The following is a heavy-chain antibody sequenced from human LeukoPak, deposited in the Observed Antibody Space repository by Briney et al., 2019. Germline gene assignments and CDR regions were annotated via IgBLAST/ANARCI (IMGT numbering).Heavy chain of an antibody. Sequence: PSETLSLTCTVSGGSISSYYWSWIRQPPGMGLEWIGYIYYSGSTNYNPSLKSRVTISVDTSKNQFSLKLSSVTAADTAVYYCARSYGYYYYYYMDVWGKGTTVTVSS. V-gene: IGHV4-59*13. J-gene: IGHJ6*03. CDR2: IYYSGST. D-gene: IGHD5-18*01. CDR3: ARSYGYYYYYYMDV. CDR1: GGSISSYY.